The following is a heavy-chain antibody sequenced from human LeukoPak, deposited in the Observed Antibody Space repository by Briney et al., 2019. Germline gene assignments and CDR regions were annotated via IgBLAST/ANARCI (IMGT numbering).Heavy chain of an antibody. CDR1: GYTLTDYY. CDR2: INPNSGGT. V-gene: IGHV1-2*06. J-gene: IGHJ4*02. D-gene: IGHD3-22*01. Sequence: ASVKVSCKASGYTLTDYYMHWVRRAPGQGLEWMGRINPNSGGTNYAQKFQGRVTMTRDTSISTVYMELSRLRSDDTAVYYCARVGYYESSGYCEYWGQGTLVTVSS. CDR3: ARVGYYESSGYCEY.